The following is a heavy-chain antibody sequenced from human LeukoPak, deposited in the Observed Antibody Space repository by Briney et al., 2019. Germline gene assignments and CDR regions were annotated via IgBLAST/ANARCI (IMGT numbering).Heavy chain of an antibody. CDR3: ARDYGYSYGFGH. J-gene: IGHJ5*02. V-gene: IGHV4-61*02. CDR1: VGSISSGSYY. D-gene: IGHD5-18*01. Sequence: SETLSLTCTLSVGSISSGSYYWSWIRQPAGNGLEWIERIYTSGSTNYNPSLKSRVTISVDTSKNQFSVKLRSVTAADTAVYYCARDYGYSYGFGHWGQGTLVTVSS. CDR2: IYTSGST.